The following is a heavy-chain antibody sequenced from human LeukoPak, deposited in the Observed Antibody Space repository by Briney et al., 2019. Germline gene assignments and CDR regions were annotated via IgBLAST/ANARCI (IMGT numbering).Heavy chain of an antibody. CDR3: ANTLITAYDAFDI. CDR2: INHSGST. V-gene: IGHV4-34*01. D-gene: IGHD3-16*01. CDR1: GGSFSGYY. Sequence: SETLSLTCAVYGGSFSGYYWSWIRQPPGKGLEWIGEINHSGSTNYNPSLKSRVTISVDTSKNQFSLKLSSVTAADTAVYYCANTLITAYDAFDIWGQGTMVTVSS. J-gene: IGHJ3*02.